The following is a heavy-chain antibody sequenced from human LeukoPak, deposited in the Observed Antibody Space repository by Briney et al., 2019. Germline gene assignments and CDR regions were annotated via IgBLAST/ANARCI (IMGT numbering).Heavy chain of an antibody. CDR3: ARGSLRFLEWPYYMDV. J-gene: IGHJ6*03. V-gene: IGHV1-69*05. Sequence: APVKVSCKASGGTFSSYAISWVRQAPGQGLEWMGRIIPIFGTANYAQKFQGRVTITTDESTSTAYMELSSLRSEDTAVYYCARGSLRFLEWPYYMDVWGKGTTVTVSS. D-gene: IGHD3-3*01. CDR1: GGTFSSYA. CDR2: IIPIFGTA.